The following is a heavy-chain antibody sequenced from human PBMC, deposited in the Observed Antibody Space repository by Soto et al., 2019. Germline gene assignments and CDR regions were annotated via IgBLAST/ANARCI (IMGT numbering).Heavy chain of an antibody. CDR2: IIPIYASP. J-gene: IGHJ4*02. CDR1: GVTFSSNA. D-gene: IGHD3-9*01. CDR3: AVTVTGSRSPLAH. Sequence: QVQLVQSGAEVKKPGSSVKVSCKASGVTFSSNAISLVRQAPGQGLEWMGGIIPIYASPNYAQNFQGRVTVTADKATSTAYLELSRLKFADSAIYYCAVTVTGSRSPLAHWGRGTLVIVSS. V-gene: IGHV1-69*06.